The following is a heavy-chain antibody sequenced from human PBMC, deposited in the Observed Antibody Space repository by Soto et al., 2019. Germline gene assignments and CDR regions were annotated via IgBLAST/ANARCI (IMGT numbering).Heavy chain of an antibody. CDR2: IYYSGST. CDR3: AREADYSNYQHPFDY. D-gene: IGHD4-4*01. V-gene: IGHV4-30-4*01. Sequence: SETLSLTCTVSGGSISSGDYYWSWIRQPPGKGLEWIGYIYYSGSTYYNPSLKSRVTISVDTSKNQFSLKLSPVTAADTAVYYCAREADYSNYQHPFDYWGQGTLVTVSS. CDR1: GGSISSGDYY. J-gene: IGHJ4*02.